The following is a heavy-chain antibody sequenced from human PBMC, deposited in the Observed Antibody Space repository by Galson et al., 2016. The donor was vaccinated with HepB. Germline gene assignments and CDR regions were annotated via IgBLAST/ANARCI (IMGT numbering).Heavy chain of an antibody. CDR2: TYYRSKWNS. CDR3: ARGRNHAFDI. CDR1: GDSVSTNGVT. J-gene: IGHJ3*02. V-gene: IGHV6-1*01. Sequence: CAISGDSVSTNGVTWNWLRQSPSRGLEWLGRTYYRSKWNSDYVLSVKSRITINSDTSKNQFTLQLNSVTPEDTAVYYCARGRNHAFDIWGQGTMATVSS.